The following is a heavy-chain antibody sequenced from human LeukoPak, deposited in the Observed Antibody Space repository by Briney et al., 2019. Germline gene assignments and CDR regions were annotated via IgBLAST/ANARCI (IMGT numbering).Heavy chain of an antibody. Sequence: GGSLRLSCAASGFTFSSYWMHWVRQGPGKGLEWVSAISGSGGSTYYADSVKGRFTISRDNSKNTLYLQMNSLRAEDTAVYYCAKAVYGDLYYFDYWGQGTLVTVSS. V-gene: IGHV3-23*01. D-gene: IGHD4-17*01. J-gene: IGHJ4*02. CDR3: AKAVYGDLYYFDY. CDR1: GFTFSSYW. CDR2: ISGSGGST.